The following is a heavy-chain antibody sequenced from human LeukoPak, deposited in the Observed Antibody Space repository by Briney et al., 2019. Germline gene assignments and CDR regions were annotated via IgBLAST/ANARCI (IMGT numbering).Heavy chain of an antibody. CDR2: INPNSGGT. Sequence: EASVKVSCKASGYTFTGYYMHWVRQAPGQGLEWMGWINPNSGGTNYAQKFQGWVTMTRDTSISTAYMELSRLRSDDTAVYYCARAPGELWFGEFYHFDYWGQGTLVTVSS. V-gene: IGHV1-2*04. J-gene: IGHJ4*02. CDR3: ARAPGELWFGEFYHFDY. CDR1: GYTFTGYY. D-gene: IGHD3-10*01.